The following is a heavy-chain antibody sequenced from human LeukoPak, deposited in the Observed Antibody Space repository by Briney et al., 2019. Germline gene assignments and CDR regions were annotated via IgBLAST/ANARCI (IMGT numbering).Heavy chain of an antibody. V-gene: IGHV3-23*01. CDR2: ISGGGTT. J-gene: IGHJ6*03. CDR1: GFTFSSYA. D-gene: IGHD3-3*01. CDR3: AKVPMRYDFGRSYMDV. Sequence: PGGSLRPSCAASGFTFSSYAMSWVRQAPGKGLEWVSTISGGGTTYYADSVKGRFTISRDNSKNTLYLQMNSLRAEDTAVYYCAKVPMRYDFGRSYMDVWGKGTTVTVSS.